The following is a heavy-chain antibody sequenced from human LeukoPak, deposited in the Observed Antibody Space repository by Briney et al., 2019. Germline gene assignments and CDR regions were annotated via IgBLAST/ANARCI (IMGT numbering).Heavy chain of an antibody. CDR1: GGSFSGYY. Sequence: SETLSLTCAVYGGSFSGYYWSWLRQPPGKGLEWIGEINHSGSTNYNPSLKSRVTISVDTSKNQFSLKLSSVPAADTAVYYCARGGTPAYYDFWSSYQLLPYYYYYYMDVWGKGTTVTVSS. CDR3: ARGGTPAYYDFWSSYQLLPYYYYYYMDV. CDR2: INHSGST. J-gene: IGHJ6*03. V-gene: IGHV4-34*01. D-gene: IGHD3-3*01.